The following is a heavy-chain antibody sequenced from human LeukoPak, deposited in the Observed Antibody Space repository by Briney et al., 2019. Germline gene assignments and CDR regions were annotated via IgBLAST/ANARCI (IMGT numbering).Heavy chain of an antibody. CDR3: VRRSLWFGEFHDDY. J-gene: IGHJ4*02. Sequence: SETLSLTCAVYGGSFNGYYWSWIRQPPGKGLEWIGEITHSGRTNYDPSLKSRVTISVDRSKNQFSLNLSSATAADTAVYYCVRRSLWFGEFHDDYWGRGTLVTVSS. V-gene: IGHV4-34*01. CDR1: GGSFNGYY. D-gene: IGHD3-10*01. CDR2: ITHSGRT.